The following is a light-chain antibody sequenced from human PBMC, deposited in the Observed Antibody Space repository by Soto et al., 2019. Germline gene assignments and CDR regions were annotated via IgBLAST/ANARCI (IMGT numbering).Light chain of an antibody. Sequence: VLTQATCTLSLSPGERATPSCRGRQSVSSYLAWYQQKPGQAPRLLIYDASNRATGIPARFSGSGSGTDVTLTISSLEPEDFAVYYCQQRSNWPWTFGQVTNVDI. CDR1: QSVSSY. CDR3: QQRSNWPWT. J-gene: IGKJ1*01. CDR2: DAS. V-gene: IGKV3-11*01.